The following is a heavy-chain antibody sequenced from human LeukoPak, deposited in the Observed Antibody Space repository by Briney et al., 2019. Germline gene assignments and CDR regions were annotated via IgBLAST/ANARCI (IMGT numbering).Heavy chain of an antibody. CDR2: ITGSGGNT. CDR3: AKAASSSWPSYYYGMDV. J-gene: IGHJ6*02. V-gene: IGHV3-23*01. D-gene: IGHD6-13*01. Sequence: QSGGSLRLSCAASGFIFSSYSMSWVRQAPGKGLEWVSVITGSGGNTYYADSVKGRFTISKDNSKNTVYLQMSSLRVDDTAVYDCAKAASSSWPSYYYGMDVWGQGTTVTVSS. CDR1: GFIFSSYS.